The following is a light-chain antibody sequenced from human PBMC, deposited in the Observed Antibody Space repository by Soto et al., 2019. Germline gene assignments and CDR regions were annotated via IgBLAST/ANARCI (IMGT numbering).Light chain of an antibody. V-gene: IGLV2-23*01. CDR1: SSDAGSYNV. Sequence: QSALTQPASVSGSPGQSITISCTGTSSDAGSYNVVSWHQQHPGKAPKLMIYEGSKRPSGVSDRFSGSTSGNTASLTISGLQAEDEAYYFCCSYTGSGVIFGGGTKLTVL. CDR2: EGS. J-gene: IGLJ2*01. CDR3: CSYTGSGVI.